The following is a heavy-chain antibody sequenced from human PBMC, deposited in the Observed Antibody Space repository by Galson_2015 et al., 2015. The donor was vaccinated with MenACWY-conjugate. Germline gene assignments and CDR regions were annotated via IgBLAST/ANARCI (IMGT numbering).Heavy chain of an antibody. CDR3: ARLGGNYRTTSHFDY. J-gene: IGHJ4*02. V-gene: IGHV3-74*01. D-gene: IGHD1-26*01. Sequence: SLRLSCAASGFTFSSYAMHWVRQAPGKGLVWVSRVNSDGRSTSYADSVKGRFSISRDNAKNTLYLQMNSLRAEDTAVYYCARLGGNYRTTSHFDYWGQGTLVTVSS. CDR1: GFTFSSYA. CDR2: VNSDGRST.